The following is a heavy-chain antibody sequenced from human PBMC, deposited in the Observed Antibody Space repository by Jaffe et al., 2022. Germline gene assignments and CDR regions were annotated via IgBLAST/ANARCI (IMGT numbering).Heavy chain of an antibody. CDR1: GGSISSGSYY. Sequence: QVQLQESGPGLVKPSQTLSLTCTVSGGSISSGSYYWSWIRQPAGKGLEWIGRIYTSGSTNYNPSLKSRVTISVDTSKNQFSLKLSSVTAADTAVYYCAINYGDYVNDAFDIWGQGTMVTVSS. CDR2: IYTSGST. V-gene: IGHV4-61*02. J-gene: IGHJ3*02. CDR3: AINYGDYVNDAFDI. D-gene: IGHD4-17*01.